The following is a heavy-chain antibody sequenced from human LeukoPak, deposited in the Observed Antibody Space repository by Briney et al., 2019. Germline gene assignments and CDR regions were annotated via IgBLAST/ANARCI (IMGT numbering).Heavy chain of an antibody. CDR2: IKQDGSEK. Sequence: GGSLRLSCAASGFTFSNYWLTWVRQAPGKGLEWVANIKQDGSEKHYVDSVKGRFTISRDNAKRSLYLQMNSLRAEDTAVFYCARGVDYDYYYYLDFWGKGTTVTVSS. V-gene: IGHV3-7*01. CDR1: GFTFSNYW. CDR3: ARGVDYDYYYYLDF. J-gene: IGHJ6*03.